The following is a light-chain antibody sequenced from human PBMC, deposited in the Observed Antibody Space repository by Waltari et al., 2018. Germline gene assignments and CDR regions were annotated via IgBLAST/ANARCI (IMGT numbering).Light chain of an antibody. CDR2: ANN. J-gene: IGLJ2*01. CDR1: SSNIGAGYD. CDR3: QSYDGSLGVSVV. V-gene: IGLV1-40*01. Sequence: QSVLTQPPSVSGAPGQRVTISCTGSSSNIGAGYDVHWYQQLPGTAPKLLIYANNNWPSGGPDRFSDSKSGSSASLAITGLQAEDEADYYCQSYDGSLGVSVVFGGGTKLTVL.